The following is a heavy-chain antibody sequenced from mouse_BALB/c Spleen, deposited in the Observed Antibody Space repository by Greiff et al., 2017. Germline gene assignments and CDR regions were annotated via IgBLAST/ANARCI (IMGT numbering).Heavy chain of an antibody. CDR2: ILPGSGST. V-gene: IGHV1-9*01. CDR1: GYTFSSYW. D-gene: IGHD2-4*01. J-gene: IGHJ3*01. Sequence: QVQLQQSGAELMKPGASVKISCKATGYTFSSYWIEWVKQRPGHGLEWIGEILPGSGSTNYNEKFKGKATFTADTSSNTAYMQLSSLTSEDSAVYYCARKMWYTDYDGCAYWGQGTLGTVSA. CDR3: ARKMWYTDYDGCAY.